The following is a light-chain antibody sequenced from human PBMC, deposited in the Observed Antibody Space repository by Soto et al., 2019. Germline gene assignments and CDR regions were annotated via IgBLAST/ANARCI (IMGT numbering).Light chain of an antibody. J-gene: IGKJ1*01. V-gene: IGKV1-5*03. CDR2: EAS. CDR3: QQYYDFRT. Sequence: DIQMTQSPSTLSGSVGDRVTITFRASQGVSTWLAWYQQRPSQAPKLLVYEASKLQSGVPSRFSASGSVRDFTLTISSLQPEDSATYYCQQYYDFRTFGQGTKVDIK. CDR1: QGVSTW.